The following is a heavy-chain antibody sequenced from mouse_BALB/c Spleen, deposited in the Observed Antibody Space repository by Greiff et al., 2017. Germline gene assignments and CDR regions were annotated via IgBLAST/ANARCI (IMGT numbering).Heavy chain of an antibody. Sequence: VQLQQSGAELARPGASVKMSCKASGYTFTSYTMHWVKQRPGQGLEWIGYINPSSGYTNYNQKFKDKATLTADKSSSTAYMQLSSLTSEDSAVYYCARPGTRSSWFAYWGQGTLVTVSA. J-gene: IGHJ3*01. CDR2: INPSSGYT. CDR1: GYTFTSYT. D-gene: IGHD1-1*01. CDR3: ARPGTRSSWFAY. V-gene: IGHV1-4*01.